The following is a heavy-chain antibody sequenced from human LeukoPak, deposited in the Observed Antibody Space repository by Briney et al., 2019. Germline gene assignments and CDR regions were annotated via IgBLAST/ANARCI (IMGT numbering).Heavy chain of an antibody. CDR3: ARGRRIVVVPAAIPLYNWFDP. Sequence: GASVKVSCKASGYSFTGYYMHWVRQAPGQGLEWMGCINPNSGGTDYAQKFQGRVTMTRDTSISTAYMELSRLRSDDTAVYYCARGRRIVVVPAAIPLYNWFDPWGQGTLVTVSS. CDR2: INPNSGGT. J-gene: IGHJ5*02. CDR1: GYSFTGYY. D-gene: IGHD2-2*01. V-gene: IGHV1-2*02.